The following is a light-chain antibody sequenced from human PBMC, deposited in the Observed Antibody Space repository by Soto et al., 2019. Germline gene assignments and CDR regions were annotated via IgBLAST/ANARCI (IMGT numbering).Light chain of an antibody. J-gene: IGKJ2*01. Sequence: EIVMTQSPATLSVSPGERATLSCRASQSISSSLAWYQQKPGQAPRLLIYGASTRATGIPARFSGSGSGTEFTLIISSLQSEDVAVYYCQQYNNGPTYTFGQGTKLEIK. CDR1: QSISSS. V-gene: IGKV3-15*01. CDR2: GAS. CDR3: QQYNNGPTYT.